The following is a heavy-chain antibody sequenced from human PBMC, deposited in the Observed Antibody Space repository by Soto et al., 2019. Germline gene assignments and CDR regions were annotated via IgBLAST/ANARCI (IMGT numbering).Heavy chain of an antibody. CDR2: FSYNGST. CDR1: GGSISNNHFY. D-gene: IGHD3-16*02. CDR3: ARHLPYYDSVWGNYRHEHCFDN. J-gene: IGHJ4*02. V-gene: IGHV4-39*01. Sequence: SETLSLTCSVSGGSISNNHFYWVWIRQPPGLGLEWIGSFSYNGSTYYNPSLKSRVTISVHTSMNQLSLRLSSVTAADTAIYHCARHLPYYDSVWGNYRHEHCFDNWGQGTLVTVSS.